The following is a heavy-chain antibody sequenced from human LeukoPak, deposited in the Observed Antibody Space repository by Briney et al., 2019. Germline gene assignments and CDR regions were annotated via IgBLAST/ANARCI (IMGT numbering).Heavy chain of an antibody. J-gene: IGHJ5*02. CDR3: ARGDYGGNSDGFDP. CDR2: IRYDGSNK. V-gene: IGHV3-30*02. D-gene: IGHD4-23*01. Sequence: PGGSLRLSCAASGFTFSSYAMQWVRQAPGKGLEWVAFIRYDGSNKYYADSVKGRFTISRDNSKSTLYLQMGSLRAEDTAVYYCARGDYGGNSDGFDPWGQGTLVTVSS. CDR1: GFTFSSYA.